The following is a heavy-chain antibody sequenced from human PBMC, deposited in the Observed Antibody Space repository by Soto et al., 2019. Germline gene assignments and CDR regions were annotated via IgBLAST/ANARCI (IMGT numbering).Heavy chain of an antibody. V-gene: IGHV3-23*01. D-gene: IGHD2-8*01. CDR2: ISGTGTTT. CDR1: GFTFSSYA. CDR3: VKAVYLLDFDY. J-gene: IGHJ4*02. Sequence: GGSLRLSCAASGFTFSSYAMTWVRQAPGKGLEWVSTISGTGTTTYYADSVRGRFTISRDNSKNTLYLQMNSLRTEDTAVYYCVKAVYLLDFDYWGQGTLVTVSS.